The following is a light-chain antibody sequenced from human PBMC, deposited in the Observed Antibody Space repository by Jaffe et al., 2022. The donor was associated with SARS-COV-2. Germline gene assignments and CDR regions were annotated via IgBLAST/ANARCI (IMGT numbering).Light chain of an antibody. Sequence: EIVLTQSPGTLSLSPGERATLSCRVSQSVDSCYLAWYQQKPGQAPRLLMSGASNRATGIPDRFSGSGSGTDFTLTISRLEPEDFAVYFCQHYGTSLWTFGQGTKVEIK. CDR3: QHYGTSLWT. J-gene: IGKJ1*01. CDR2: GAS. CDR1: QSVDSCY. V-gene: IGKV3-20*01.